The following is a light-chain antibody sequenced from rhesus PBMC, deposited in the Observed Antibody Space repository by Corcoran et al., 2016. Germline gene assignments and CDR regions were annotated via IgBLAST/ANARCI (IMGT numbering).Light chain of an antibody. CDR2: AAF. V-gene: IGKV1S12*01. J-gene: IGKJ4*01. CDR1: QNIYSN. CDR3: QHYYDNPLT. Sequence: DIQMTQSPSALSASVGDRVTISCRASQNIYSNLAWYQQKPGKAPKLLIHAAFSLQTGIPSRFSGSGSGTDFTLPSSSLPPEDSAAYYCQHYYDNPLTFGGGTKVEIK.